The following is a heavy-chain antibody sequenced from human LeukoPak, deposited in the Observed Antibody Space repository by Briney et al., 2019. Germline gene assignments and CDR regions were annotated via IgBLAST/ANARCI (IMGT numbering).Heavy chain of an antibody. V-gene: IGHV4-34*01. Sequence: SETLSLTCAVYGGSFSGYYWSWIRQPPGKGLEWIGEINHSGSTNYNPSLKSRVTISVDTSKNQFSLKLSSVTAADTAVYYCARSPLLELTIFGVVPRYGMDVWAKGPRSPSP. J-gene: IGHJ6*02. CDR1: GGSFSGYY. CDR2: INHSGST. D-gene: IGHD3-3*01. CDR3: ARSPLLELTIFGVVPRYGMDV.